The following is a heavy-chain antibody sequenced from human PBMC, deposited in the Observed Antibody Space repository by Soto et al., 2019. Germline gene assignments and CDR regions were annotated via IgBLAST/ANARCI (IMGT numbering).Heavy chain of an antibody. Sequence: ASVKVSCKASGYTFTSYAMHWVRQAPGQRLEWMGWINAGNGNTKYSQKFQGRVTITRDTSASTAYMELSSLRSEDTAVYYCARAFDFIWERAEPNWFDPWGKGTLVTVSS. CDR1: GYTFTSYA. D-gene: IGHD1-26*01. V-gene: IGHV1-3*01. J-gene: IGHJ5*02. CDR3: ARAFDFIWERAEPNWFDP. CDR2: INAGNGNT.